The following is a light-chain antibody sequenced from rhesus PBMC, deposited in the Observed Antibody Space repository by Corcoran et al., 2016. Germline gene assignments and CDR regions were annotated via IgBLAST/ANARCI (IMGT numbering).Light chain of an antibody. Sequence: SYELTQAPSLSVSPGQTARITCGGDNIGGKMVQWYQQRPPQAPVLVIYGDRERSSGIPERFSGSKSGNTATLTISGVEAGDEADYYCQIWDTSSKYVFGSGTKLTVL. CDR1: NIGGKM. V-gene: IGLV3-34*01. J-gene: IGLJ6*01. CDR2: GDR. CDR3: QIWDTSSKYV.